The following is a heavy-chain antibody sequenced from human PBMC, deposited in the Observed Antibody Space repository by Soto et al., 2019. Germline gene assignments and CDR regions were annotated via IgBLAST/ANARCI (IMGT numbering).Heavy chain of an antibody. CDR3: ARSEEDSDYYYYGMDV. D-gene: IGHD2-15*01. J-gene: IGHJ6*02. V-gene: IGHV6-1*01. CDR2: TYYRSRWYS. CDR1: GDTVSSNSVA. Sequence: SQTLSLTCVGSGDTVSSNSVAWNWVRQSPSRGLEWLGRTYYRSRWYSDYAVSVRSRIDINADTSKNQVSLQLNSVTPEDTAVYYCARSEEDSDYYYYGMDVWGQGTSVTVSS.